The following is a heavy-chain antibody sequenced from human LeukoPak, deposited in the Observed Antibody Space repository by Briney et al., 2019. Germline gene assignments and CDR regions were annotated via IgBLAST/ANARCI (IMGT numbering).Heavy chain of an antibody. CDR1: GYTFNTYS. CDR3: ARDLDWVFDF. J-gene: IGHJ4*02. CDR2: ISTYNGDT. Sequence: ASVKVSCKASGYTFNTYSFSWVRQAPGQGLEWMGWISTYNGDTKYAQDYQDRVTMTTHASTSTAYMELRSLRSDDTAVYYCARDLDWVFDFWGQGTLVTVSS. D-gene: IGHD3-9*01. V-gene: IGHV1-18*01.